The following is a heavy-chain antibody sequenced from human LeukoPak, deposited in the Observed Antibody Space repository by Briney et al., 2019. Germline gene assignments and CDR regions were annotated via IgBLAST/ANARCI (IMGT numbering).Heavy chain of an antibody. CDR1: GDSITSGSYY. V-gene: IGHV4-31*03. CDR3: ARAPGAFDI. J-gene: IGHJ3*02. CDR2: IYYTGDT. Sequence: SETLSLTCTVSGDSITSGSYYWAWIRQHPGKGLEWIAYIYYTGDTHYNPSLKSRLTISVDTSENHFSLKLSSVTAGETAIYFCARAPGAFDIWGQGTMVTVSS.